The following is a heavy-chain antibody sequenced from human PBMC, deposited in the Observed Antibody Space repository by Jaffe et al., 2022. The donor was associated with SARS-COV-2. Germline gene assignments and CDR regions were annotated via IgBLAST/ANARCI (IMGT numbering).Heavy chain of an antibody. Sequence: EVQLVESGGGLVKPGGSLRLSCAASGFTFSSYSMNWVRQAPGKGLEWVSSISSSSSYIYYADSVKGRFTISRDNAKNSLYLQMNSLRAEDTAVYYCARDHLVVAAIDYGMDVWGQGTTVTVSS. CDR1: GFTFSSYS. D-gene: IGHD2-15*01. CDR2: ISSSSSYI. CDR3: ARDHLVVAAIDYGMDV. J-gene: IGHJ6*02. V-gene: IGHV3-21*01.